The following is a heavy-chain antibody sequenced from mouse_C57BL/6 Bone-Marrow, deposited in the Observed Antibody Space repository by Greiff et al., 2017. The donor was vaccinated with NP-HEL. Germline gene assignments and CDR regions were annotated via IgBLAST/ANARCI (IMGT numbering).Heavy chain of an antibody. CDR1: GFTFSSYA. Sequence: EVQLKESGGGLVKPGGSLKLSCAASGFTFSSYAMSWVRQTPEKRLEWVATISDGGSYTYYPDNVKGRFTISRDNAKNNLYLQMSHLKSEDTAMYYCASTFDYWGQGTTLTVSS. CDR2: ISDGGSYT. J-gene: IGHJ2*01. V-gene: IGHV5-4*01. CDR3: ASTFDY.